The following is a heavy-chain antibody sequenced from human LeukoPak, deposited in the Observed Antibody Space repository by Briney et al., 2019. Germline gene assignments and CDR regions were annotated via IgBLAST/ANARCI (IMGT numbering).Heavy chain of an antibody. J-gene: IGHJ5*02. CDR2: INPSGGST. CDR1: GYTFTSYY. Sequence: ASVKVSCKASGYTFTSYYMHWVGQAPGQGLEGMGIINPSGGSTSYAQKFQGRVTMTRDTSTSTVYMELSSLRSEDTAVYYCARSGAATGEYGWFDPWGQGTLVTVSS. V-gene: IGHV1-46*01. CDR3: ARSGAATGEYGWFDP. D-gene: IGHD1-26*01.